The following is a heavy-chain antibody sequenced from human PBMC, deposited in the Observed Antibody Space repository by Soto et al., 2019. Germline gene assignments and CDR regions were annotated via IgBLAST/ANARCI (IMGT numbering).Heavy chain of an antibody. CDR2: IKQDGSEK. CDR1: GFTFSSYW. Sequence: GGSLRLSCAASGFTFSSYWMSWVRQAPGKGLEWVANIKQDGSEKYYVDSVKGRFTISRDNSKNTLYLQMNSLRAEDTAVYYCAKDVEWLVPVWFDPWGQGTLVTVSS. D-gene: IGHD6-19*01. CDR3: AKDVEWLVPVWFDP. J-gene: IGHJ5*02. V-gene: IGHV3-7*03.